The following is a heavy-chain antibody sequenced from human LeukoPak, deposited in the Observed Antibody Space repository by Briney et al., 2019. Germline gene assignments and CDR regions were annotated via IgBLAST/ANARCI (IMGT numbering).Heavy chain of an antibody. Sequence: GASVTVSCKASGYTFTGYYMHWVRQAPGQGLEWMGWINPNSGGTNYAQKFQGRVTITRDTSISTAYMEVSRLRSDDTAVYYCVPTPEAYSSNWNVWGPGTLVTVSS. CDR1: GYTFTGYY. J-gene: IGHJ4*02. CDR2: INPNSGGT. CDR3: VPTPEAYSSNWNV. V-gene: IGHV1-2*02. D-gene: IGHD1-1*01.